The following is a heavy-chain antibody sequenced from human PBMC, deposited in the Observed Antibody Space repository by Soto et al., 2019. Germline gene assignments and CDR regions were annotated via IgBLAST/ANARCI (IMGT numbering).Heavy chain of an antibody. V-gene: IGHV3-33*01. Sequence: GGSLRLSCAASGFTFSSYGMHWVRQAPGKGLEWVAVIWYDGSNKYYADSVKGRFTISRDNSKNTLYLQMNSLRAEDTAVYYFARGTNVYGEGGDYWGQGTLVTVSS. CDR1: GFTFSSYG. CDR2: IWYDGSNK. CDR3: ARGTNVYGEGGDY. J-gene: IGHJ4*02. D-gene: IGHD4-17*01.